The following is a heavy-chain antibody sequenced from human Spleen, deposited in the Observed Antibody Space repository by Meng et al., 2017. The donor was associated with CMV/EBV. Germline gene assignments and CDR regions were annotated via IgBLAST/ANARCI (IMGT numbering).Heavy chain of an antibody. Sequence: ASVKVSCKASGYTLTSYGISWVRQAPGQGLEWMGWISAYNGNTNHAQKLQVRVTMTTDTSTSTAYMELRSLRPDDTAVYYCARERTYYDFWSGPEGDAFDIWGQGTMVTVSS. V-gene: IGHV1-18*01. CDR1: GYTLTSYG. CDR2: ISAYNGNT. D-gene: IGHD3-3*01. CDR3: ARERTYYDFWSGPEGDAFDI. J-gene: IGHJ3*02.